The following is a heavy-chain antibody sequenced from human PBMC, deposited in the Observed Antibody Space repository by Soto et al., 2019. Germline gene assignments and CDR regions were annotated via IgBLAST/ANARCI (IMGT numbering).Heavy chain of an antibody. J-gene: IGHJ4*02. CDR3: TSRPSGSNYYGVFDY. Sequence: RLSCAASGFTFSRYLMSWVRQAPGKGLEWVANIKQDGSEKYYVDSVKGRFTISRDNAKNSLFLQMNSLRAADSAVYYCTSRPSGSNYYGVFDYWGQGAPVTVSS. CDR2: IKQDGSEK. D-gene: IGHD3-22*01. V-gene: IGHV3-7*03. CDR1: GFTFSRYL.